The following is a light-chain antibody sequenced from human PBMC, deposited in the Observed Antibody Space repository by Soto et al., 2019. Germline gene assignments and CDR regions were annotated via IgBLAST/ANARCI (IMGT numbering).Light chain of an antibody. CDR2: ANS. CDR1: SSNIGAGYG. V-gene: IGLV1-40*01. J-gene: IGLJ2*01. Sequence: QSVLTQPPSVSGAPGQRVTISCTGSSSNIGAGYGVHWYQQLPGTAPKLLIYANSNRPSGVPDRFSGSKSGTSASLAITGLQAEDEADYYGQSYDSSLSGSGVVFGGGTKLTVL. CDR3: QSYDSSLSGSGVV.